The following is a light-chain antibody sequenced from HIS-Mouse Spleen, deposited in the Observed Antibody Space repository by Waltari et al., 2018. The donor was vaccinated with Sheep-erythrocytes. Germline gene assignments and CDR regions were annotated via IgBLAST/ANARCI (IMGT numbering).Light chain of an antibody. J-gene: IGKJ2*01. CDR3: LQDYNYPYT. CDR2: AAS. CDR1: QGIRND. V-gene: IGKV1-6*01. Sequence: AIQMTQSPSSLSASVGDRVTITCRASQGIRNDLGWYQQKPGNTPKLLIYAASSLQSGVPSRFSGSGSGTDFTLTISSLQPEDFATYYCLQDYNYPYTFGQGTKLEIK.